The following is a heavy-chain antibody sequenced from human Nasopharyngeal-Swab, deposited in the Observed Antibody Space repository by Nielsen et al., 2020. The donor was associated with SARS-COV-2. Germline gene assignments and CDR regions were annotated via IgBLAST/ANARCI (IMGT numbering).Heavy chain of an antibody. V-gene: IGHV1-69*01. D-gene: IGHD3-22*01. CDR2: IIPIFGTA. CDR3: AREGAHYYDSSGYFSHDY. Sequence: WVRQAPGLGLEWMGGIIPIFGTANYAQKFQGRVTITADESTRTAYMELSSLGSEDTAMYYCAREGAHYYDSSGYFSHDYWGQGTLVTVSS. J-gene: IGHJ4*02.